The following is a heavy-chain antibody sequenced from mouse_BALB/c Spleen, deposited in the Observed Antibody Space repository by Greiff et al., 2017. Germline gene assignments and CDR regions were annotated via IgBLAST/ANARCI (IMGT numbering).Heavy chain of an antibody. Sequence: VQLQQSGAELVRPGTSVKVSCKASGYAFTNYLIEWVKQRPGQGLEWIGVINPGSGGTNYNEKFKGKATLTADKSSSTAYMQLSSLTSDDSAVYFCARWGGTLYAMDYWGQGTSVTVSS. V-gene: IGHV1-54*03. CDR2: INPGSGGT. D-gene: IGHD3-3*01. CDR1: GYAFTNYL. CDR3: ARWGGTLYAMDY. J-gene: IGHJ4*01.